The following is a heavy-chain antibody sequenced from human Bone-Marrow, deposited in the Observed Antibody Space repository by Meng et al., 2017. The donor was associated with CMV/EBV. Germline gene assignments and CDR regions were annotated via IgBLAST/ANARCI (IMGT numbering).Heavy chain of an antibody. J-gene: IGHJ5*02. CDR3: ARGLVPTDRGHWFDP. V-gene: IGHV4-59*12. CDR1: GGSISSYY. D-gene: IGHD2-2*01. CDR2: IYYSGST. Sequence: SETLSLTCTVSGGSISSYYWSWIRQPPGKGLEWIGYIYYSGSTNYNPSLKSRVTISVDKSKNQFSLKLSSVTAADTAVYYCARGLVPTDRGHWFDPWGQGTRVTFSS.